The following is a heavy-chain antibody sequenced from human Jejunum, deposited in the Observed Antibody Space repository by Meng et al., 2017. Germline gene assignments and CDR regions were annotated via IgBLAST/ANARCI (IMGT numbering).Heavy chain of an antibody. CDR3: ATDVYGDGLAYLDY. CDR1: GGSVRGRSFY. J-gene: IGHJ4*02. D-gene: IGHD4-17*01. CDR2: VFDSGST. Sequence: PLQGPRPAPVLPSPTRSLTSAIAGGSVRGRSFYWTWIRQPPGKGLEWIGYVFDSGSTKYNPSLSSRVTISADTSKNQFSLELSSVTAADTAVYYCATDVYGDGLAYLDYWGQGSLVTVSS. V-gene: IGHV4-61*01.